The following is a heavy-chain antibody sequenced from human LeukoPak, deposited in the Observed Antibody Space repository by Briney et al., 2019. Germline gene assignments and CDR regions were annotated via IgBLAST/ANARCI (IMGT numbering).Heavy chain of an antibody. J-gene: IGHJ4*02. CDR3: AKADTIAVAGTIDY. CDR1: GFTFDDYA. CDR2: ISWNSGSI. D-gene: IGHD6-19*01. Sequence: GGSLRLSCAASGFTFDDYAMHWVRQAPGKGLEWVSGISWNSGSIGYADSVKGRFTIPRDNAKNSLYLQMNSLRAEDMALYYCAKADTIAVAGTIDYWGQGTLVTVSS. V-gene: IGHV3-9*03.